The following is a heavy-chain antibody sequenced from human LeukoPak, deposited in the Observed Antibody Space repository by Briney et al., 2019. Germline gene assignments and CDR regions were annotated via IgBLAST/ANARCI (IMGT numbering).Heavy chain of an antibody. CDR2: ISGSGGST. Sequence: GGSLRLSCAASGFTFSSYAMSWVRQAPGKGLEWVSAISGSGGSTYYADSVKGRFTISRDNSKNTLYLQMNSLRAEDTAVYYCAKSVGIVVVTASNPPYNWFDPWGQGTLVTVSS. CDR1: GFTFSSYA. V-gene: IGHV3-23*01. J-gene: IGHJ5*02. CDR3: AKSVGIVVVTASNPPYNWFDP. D-gene: IGHD2-21*02.